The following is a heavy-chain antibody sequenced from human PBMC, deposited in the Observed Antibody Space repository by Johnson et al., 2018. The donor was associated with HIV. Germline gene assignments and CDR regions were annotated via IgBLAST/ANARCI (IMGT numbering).Heavy chain of an antibody. V-gene: IGHV3-30*03. CDR3: TRVLGTINRYKKIDALDI. CDR1: GFTFSSYG. Sequence: QMLLVESGGGVVQPGRSLRLSCAASGFTFSSYGMHWVRQAPGKGLEWVSVISYDGGNKYYADSVKGLFTISRDNSKNTLYLQMNSLRAEDTAVYYCTRVLGTINRYKKIDALDIWGQGTMVTVSS. CDR2: ISYDGGNK. J-gene: IGHJ3*02. D-gene: IGHD1-14*01.